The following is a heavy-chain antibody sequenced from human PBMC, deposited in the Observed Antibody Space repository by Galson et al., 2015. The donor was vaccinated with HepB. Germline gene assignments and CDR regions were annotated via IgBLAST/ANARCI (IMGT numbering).Heavy chain of an antibody. J-gene: IGHJ3*02. CDR2: ISSSSTTI. CDR1: GFTFSNYS. Sequence: SLRLSCAASGFTFSNYSMNWVRQAPGKGLEWVSYISSSSTTIYYADSVKGRFTISRDNAKNSLYLQMNSLRAEDTAVYYCARVFSPYQLLYAAFDIWGQGTMVTVSS. D-gene: IGHD2-2*02. CDR3: ARVFSPYQLLYAAFDI. V-gene: IGHV3-48*04.